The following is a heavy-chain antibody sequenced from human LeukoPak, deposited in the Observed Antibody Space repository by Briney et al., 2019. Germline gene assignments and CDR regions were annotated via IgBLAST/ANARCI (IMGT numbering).Heavy chain of an antibody. CDR1: GYTFTSYG. D-gene: IGHD2-2*01. CDR2: ISAYNGNT. V-gene: IGHV1-18*01. CDR3: ARGPLGYCSSTSCHKTDYYYYMDV. Sequence: ASVKVSCKASGYTFTSYGISWVRQAPGQGLEWMGWISAYNGNTNYAQKLQGRVTMTTDTSTSTAYMELRSLRSDDTAVYYCARGPLGYCSSTSCHKTDYYYYMDVWGKGTTVTVSS. J-gene: IGHJ6*03.